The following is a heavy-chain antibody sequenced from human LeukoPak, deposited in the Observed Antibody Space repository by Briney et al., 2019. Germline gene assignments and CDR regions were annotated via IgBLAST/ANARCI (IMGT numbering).Heavy chain of an antibody. D-gene: IGHD3-10*01. CDR2: INSGGSGGST. CDR1: GLTVSSNY. J-gene: IGHJ4*02. V-gene: IGHV3-53*05. Sequence: GGSLRLSCAASGLTVSSNYMSWVRQAPGKGLEWVSVINSGGSGGSTYYADAVKGRFTISRDNSKNTLYLQMNSLTAEDTAMYYCAKDGRSGSYLSGFEYWGQGSLVTVSS. CDR3: AKDGRSGSYLSGFEY.